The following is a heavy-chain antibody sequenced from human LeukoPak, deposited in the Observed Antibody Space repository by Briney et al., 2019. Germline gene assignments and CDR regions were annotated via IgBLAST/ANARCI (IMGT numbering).Heavy chain of an antibody. Sequence: SVTVSCKASGGTFSIYAISWVRQAPGQGLEWMGGIIPIFGTANYAQKFQGRVTITADESTSTAYMELSSLRSEDTAVYYCARDIWGENYYYYGMDVWGQGTTVTVSS. J-gene: IGHJ6*02. V-gene: IGHV1-69*13. CDR1: GGTFSIYA. D-gene: IGHD3-10*01. CDR3: ARDIWGENYYYYGMDV. CDR2: IIPIFGTA.